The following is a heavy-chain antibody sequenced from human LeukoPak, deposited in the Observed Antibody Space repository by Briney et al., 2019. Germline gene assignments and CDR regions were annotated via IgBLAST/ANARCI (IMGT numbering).Heavy chain of an antibody. CDR1: GGSFSGYY. V-gene: IGHV4-34*01. CDR3: ATALAVAEIDY. D-gene: IGHD6-19*01. Sequence: SETLSLTCAVYGGSFSGYYWSWIRQPSGKGLEWIGEINHSGSTNYNPSLESRVTISVDTSKNQFSLKLSSVTAADTAVYYCATALAVAEIDYWGQGTLVTVSS. CDR2: INHSGST. J-gene: IGHJ4*02.